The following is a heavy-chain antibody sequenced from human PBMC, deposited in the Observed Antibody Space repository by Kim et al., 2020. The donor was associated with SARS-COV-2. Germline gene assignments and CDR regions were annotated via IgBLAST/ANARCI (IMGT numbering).Heavy chain of an antibody. Sequence: GGSLRLSCAASGFTFSSYWMHWVRQAPGKGLVWVSRINSDGSSTSYADSVKGRFTISRDNAKNTLYLQMNSLRAEDTAVYYCATKVGALYYYYYYGMDVWGQGTTVTVSS. V-gene: IGHV3-74*01. D-gene: IGHD1-26*01. CDR2: INSDGSST. CDR1: GFTFSSYW. J-gene: IGHJ6*02. CDR3: ATKVGALYYYYYYGMDV.